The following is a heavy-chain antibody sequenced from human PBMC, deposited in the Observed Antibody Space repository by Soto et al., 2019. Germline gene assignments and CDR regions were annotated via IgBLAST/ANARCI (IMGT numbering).Heavy chain of an antibody. V-gene: IGHV3-15*01. Sequence: GGSLRLSCAASGFTFSNAWMSWVRQAPGKGLEWVGRIKSKTDGGTTDYAAPVKGRFTISRDDSKNTLYLQMNSLKTEDTAVYYCTTSIFGVVRTFDYWGQGTRVPVSS. J-gene: IGHJ4*02. CDR3: TTSIFGVVRTFDY. CDR2: IKSKTDGGTT. CDR1: GFTFSNAW. D-gene: IGHD3-3*01.